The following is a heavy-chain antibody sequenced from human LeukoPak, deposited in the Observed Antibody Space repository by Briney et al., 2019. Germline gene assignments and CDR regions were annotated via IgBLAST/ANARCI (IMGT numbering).Heavy chain of an antibody. CDR3: ARQSGDQSSAWYFDA. CDR1: GGSITSDGFH. V-gene: IGHV4-39*01. CDR2: IYYNGNT. Sequence: PSESLSLTCTVSGGSITSDGFHWGWVRQPPGKGLEWIGVIYYNGNTYYSVSLKSRVTISVDTFKRQFSLKLNSVTAADTAVYYCARQSGDQSSAWYFDAWGQGTLVTVSS. D-gene: IGHD6-19*01. J-gene: IGHJ4*02.